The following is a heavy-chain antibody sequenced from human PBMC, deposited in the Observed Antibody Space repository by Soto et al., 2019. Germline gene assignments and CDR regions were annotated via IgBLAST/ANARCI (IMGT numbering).Heavy chain of an antibody. V-gene: IGHV4-31*03. J-gene: IGHJ4*02. CDR2: IYYSGST. CDR3: ARDLPESHDYGDPPGFDY. D-gene: IGHD4-17*01. Sequence: SETLSLTCTVSGGSISSGGYYWSWIRQHPGKGLEWIGYIYYSGSTYYNPSLKSRVTISVDTSKNQFSLKLSSVTAADTAVYYCARDLPESHDYGDPPGFDYWGQGTLVTVSS. CDR1: GGSISSGGYY.